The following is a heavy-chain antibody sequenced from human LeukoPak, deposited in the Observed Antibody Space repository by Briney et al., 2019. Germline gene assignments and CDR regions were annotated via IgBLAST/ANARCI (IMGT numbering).Heavy chain of an antibody. CDR1: GFTLNSYW. CDR3: ARDFGGNSDY. CDR2: INEDGSTT. J-gene: IGHJ4*02. V-gene: IGHV3-74*01. Sequence: GGSLRLSCVGSGFTLNSYWMHWVRQAPGKGLGWVARINEDGSTTNHADSVRGRFTISRDNAKNTLYLQMNSLRAEDTAIYYCARDFGGNSDYWGQGTLVTVSS. D-gene: IGHD4-23*01.